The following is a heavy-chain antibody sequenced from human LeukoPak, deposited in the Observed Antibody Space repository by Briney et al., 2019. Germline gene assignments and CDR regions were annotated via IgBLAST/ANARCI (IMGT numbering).Heavy chain of an antibody. D-gene: IGHD5-18*01. CDR3: AATASNWFDP. V-gene: IGHV4-30-4*08. CDR1: GGSISSGDFY. Sequence: SETLSLTCTVSGGSISSGDFYWTWIRQPPGKGLEWIGYIYYSGNTYYNPSLKSRVTIPVDTSKNQFSLKLSSVTAADTAVYYCAATASNWFDPWGQGTLVTVSS. J-gene: IGHJ5*02. CDR2: IYYSGNT.